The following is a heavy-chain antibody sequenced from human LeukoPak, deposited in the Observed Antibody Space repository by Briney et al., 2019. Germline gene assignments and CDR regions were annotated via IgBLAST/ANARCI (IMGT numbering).Heavy chain of an antibody. D-gene: IGHD4-23*01. Sequence: SETLSLTCAVSGGSISSGGYSWSWIRQPPGKGLEWIGSIYHSGSTYYNTSLKSRVSTSVDTSKKQFSLKLRAVTAADTAVYYCARGYGDNPPDTWGQGILVTVSS. CDR1: GGSISSGGYS. V-gene: IGHV4-39*07. CDR3: ARGYGDNPPDT. J-gene: IGHJ5*02. CDR2: IYHSGST.